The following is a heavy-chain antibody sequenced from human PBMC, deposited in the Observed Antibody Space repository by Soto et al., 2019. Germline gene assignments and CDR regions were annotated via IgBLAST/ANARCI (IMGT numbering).Heavy chain of an antibody. V-gene: IGHV3-23*01. J-gene: IGHJ4*02. D-gene: IGHD6-19*01. CDR1: GFTFSSYA. CDR2: ISGSGGST. Sequence: GGSLRLSCAASGFTFSSYAMSWVRQAPGKGLEWVSAISGSGGSTYYADSVKGRFTISRDNAKNTLYLQTNSLRAEDTAVYYCAKVDGSGWYYFDYWGQGTLVTVSS. CDR3: AKVDGSGWYYFDY.